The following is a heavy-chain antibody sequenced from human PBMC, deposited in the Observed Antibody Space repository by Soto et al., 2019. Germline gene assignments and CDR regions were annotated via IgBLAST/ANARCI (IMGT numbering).Heavy chain of an antibody. CDR3: AKDRTYSSSWLRPHKTLLGLFRGPRGDPQTNYGMDV. CDR1: GFTFSSYG. Sequence: QVQLVESGGGVVQPGRSLRLSCAASGFTFSSYGMHWVRQAPGKGLEWVAVISYDGSNKYYADSVKGRFTISRDNSKNTLYLQMNSLRAEDTAVYYCAKDRTYSSSWLRPHKTLLGLFRGPRGDPQTNYGMDVWGQGTTVTVSS. CDR2: ISYDGSNK. V-gene: IGHV3-30*18. D-gene: IGHD6-13*01. J-gene: IGHJ6*02.